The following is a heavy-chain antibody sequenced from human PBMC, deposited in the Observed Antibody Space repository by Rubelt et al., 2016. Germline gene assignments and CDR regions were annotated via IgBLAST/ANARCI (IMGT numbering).Heavy chain of an antibody. CDR1: GGSINSYY. J-gene: IGHJ4*02. D-gene: IGHD2-21*02. CDR2: TPDSGET. V-gene: IGHV4-59*08. CDR3: ARQPPDTAAFDY. Sequence: QVQLQESGPGLAKPSETLSLTCTVSGGSINSYYWSWIRQPPGKGPAWLAYTPDSGETKYNPSLKSRLIISVDTSKTQSSLKLRSVTAADTAVYHCARQPPDTAAFDYWGQGVLVTVSS.